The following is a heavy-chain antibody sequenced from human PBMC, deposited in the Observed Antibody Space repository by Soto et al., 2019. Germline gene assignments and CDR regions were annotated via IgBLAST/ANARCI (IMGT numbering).Heavy chain of an antibody. CDR3: ARDPGYCSGGSCYSGGNY. Sequence: QVQLVQSGAEVKKPGSSVKVSCKASGGTFSSYAISWVRQAPGQGLEWMGGIIPIFGTANYAQKFQGRVTITADESTSTAYMGLSSLRSEDTAVYYCARDPGYCSGGSCYSGGNYWGQGTLVTVSS. CDR2: IIPIFGTA. D-gene: IGHD2-15*01. V-gene: IGHV1-69*01. J-gene: IGHJ4*02. CDR1: GGTFSSYA.